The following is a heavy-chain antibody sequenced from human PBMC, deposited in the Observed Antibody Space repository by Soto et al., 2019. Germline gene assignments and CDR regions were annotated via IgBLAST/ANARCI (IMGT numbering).Heavy chain of an antibody. Sequence: QVQLQESGPGLVKPSETLSLTCTVSGGSISSYYWSWIRQPPGKGLEWIGYIYYSGSTNYNPSLKSRVTISVDTSKNQFSLKLSSVTAADTAVYYCASGAYSSSWYRYYYGMDVWGQGTTVTVPS. J-gene: IGHJ6*02. CDR2: IYYSGST. D-gene: IGHD6-13*01. CDR3: ASGAYSSSWYRYYYGMDV. CDR1: GGSISSYY. V-gene: IGHV4-59*01.